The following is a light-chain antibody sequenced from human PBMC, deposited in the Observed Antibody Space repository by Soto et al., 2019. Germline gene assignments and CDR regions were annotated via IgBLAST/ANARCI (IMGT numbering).Light chain of an antibody. CDR1: QTITNR. J-gene: IGKJ1*01. V-gene: IGKV1-5*01. CDR3: QHYGGIWT. Sequence: LPVTPSPFTLPATFGDTVPIPFRASQTITNRLAWYQQKPGKAPKVLIYDASNLESGVPSRFNGSGSGKEFILTISRLHPDDFATYNWQHYGGIWTFGQGTKVDIK. CDR2: DAS.